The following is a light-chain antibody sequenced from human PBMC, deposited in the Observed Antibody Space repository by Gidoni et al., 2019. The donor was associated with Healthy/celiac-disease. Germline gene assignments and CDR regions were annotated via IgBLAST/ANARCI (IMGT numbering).Light chain of an antibody. CDR2: LNSDGSH. CDR3: QTWGTGIWV. V-gene: IGLV4-69*01. Sequence: QLVLTQSPCASASLGASVKLTCTLSSGHSSYAIAWHQQQPEKGPRYLMKLNSDGSHSKGDGIPDRFSGSSSGAERYLTISSLQSEDEADYYCQTWGTGIWVCGGGTKLTVL. CDR1: SGHSSYA. J-gene: IGLJ3*02.